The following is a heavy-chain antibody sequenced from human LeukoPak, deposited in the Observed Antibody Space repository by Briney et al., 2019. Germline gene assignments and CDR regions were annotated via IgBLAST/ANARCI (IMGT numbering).Heavy chain of an antibody. Sequence: ASVKVSCKASGYTFTSYGISWVRQAPGQGLEWMGWISAYNGNTNYAQKLQGRVTMTTDTSTSTAYMELRSLRSDDTAVYYCARISHYYGSGSYYNVKPTRYYFDYWGQGTLVTVSS. J-gene: IGHJ4*02. CDR2: ISAYNGNT. D-gene: IGHD3-10*01. CDR1: GYTFTSYG. V-gene: IGHV1-18*01. CDR3: ARISHYYGSGSYYNVKPTRYYFDY.